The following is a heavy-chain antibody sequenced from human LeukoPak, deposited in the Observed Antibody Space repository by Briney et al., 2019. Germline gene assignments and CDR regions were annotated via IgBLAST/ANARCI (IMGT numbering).Heavy chain of an antibody. CDR3: ARVSGATACSSTSCYYFDY. CDR2: IYTSGST. V-gene: IGHV4-4*07. CDR1: GGSISSYY. J-gene: IGHJ4*02. Sequence: SETLSLTCTVSGGSISSYYWSWIRQPAVKGLEWIGRIYTSGSTNYNPSLKSRVTMSVDTSKNQFSLKLSSVTAADTAVYYCARVSGATACSSTSCYYFDYWGQGTLVTVSS. D-gene: IGHD2-2*01.